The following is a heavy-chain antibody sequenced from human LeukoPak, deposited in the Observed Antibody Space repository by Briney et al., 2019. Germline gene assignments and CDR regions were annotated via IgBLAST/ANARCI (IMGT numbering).Heavy chain of an antibody. V-gene: IGHV3-23*01. Sequence: GSLRLSCAASGFTFSSYAMSWVRQAPGKGLEWVSAISGSGGSTYYADSVKGRFTISRDNSKNTLYLQMNSLRAEDTAVYYCAKDLSSSWYPNLSYYYYGMDVWGQGTTVTVSS. J-gene: IGHJ6*02. D-gene: IGHD6-13*01. CDR2: ISGSGGST. CDR1: GFTFSSYA. CDR3: AKDLSSSWYPNLSYYYYGMDV.